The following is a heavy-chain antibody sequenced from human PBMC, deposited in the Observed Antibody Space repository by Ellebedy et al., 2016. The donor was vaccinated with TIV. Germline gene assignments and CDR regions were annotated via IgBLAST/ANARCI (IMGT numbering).Heavy chain of an antibody. CDR2: ISAYKGNT. V-gene: IGHV1-18*01. CDR1: GYTFTSYD. J-gene: IGHJ4*02. D-gene: IGHD6-13*01. CDR3: ARDLRDYSNNWYGRGFDY. Sequence: AASVKVSCKASGYTFTSYDISWVRQAPGQGLEWMGWISAYKGNTNYAQKLQGRVTMTTDTSTSTAYMELRSLRAEDTAVYYCARDLRDYSNNWYGRGFDYWGQGTLVTVSS.